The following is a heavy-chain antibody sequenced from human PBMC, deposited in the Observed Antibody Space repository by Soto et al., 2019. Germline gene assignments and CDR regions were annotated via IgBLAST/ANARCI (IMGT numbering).Heavy chain of an antibody. V-gene: IGHV4-34*01. D-gene: IGHD1-26*01. Sequence: SETLSLTCAVYGGSFSGYYLSWIRQPPGKGLEWIGEINHSGSTNYNPSLKSRVTISVDTSKNQFSLKLSSVTAADTAVYYCARSPVGATVRARYYFDYWGQGTLVTVSS. CDR1: GGSFSGYY. CDR2: INHSGST. J-gene: IGHJ4*02. CDR3: ARSPVGATVRARYYFDY.